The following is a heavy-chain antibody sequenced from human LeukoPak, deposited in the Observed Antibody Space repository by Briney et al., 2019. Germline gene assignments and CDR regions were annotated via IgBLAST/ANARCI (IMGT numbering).Heavy chain of an antibody. CDR1: GFTFSSYS. D-gene: IGHD6-13*01. CDR3: ARFLYSTSWSALGY. J-gene: IGHJ4*02. V-gene: IGHV3-48*01. Sequence: PGGSLRLSCAASGFTFSSYSMNWVRQAPGKGLEWVSYISSSSSTIYYADSVKGRFTISRDNAKNSLYLQMNSLRAEDTAVYYCARFLYSTSWSALGYWGQGTLVTVSS. CDR2: ISSSSSTI.